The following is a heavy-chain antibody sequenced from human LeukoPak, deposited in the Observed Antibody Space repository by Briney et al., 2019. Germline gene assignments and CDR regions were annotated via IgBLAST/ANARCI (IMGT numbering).Heavy chain of an antibody. J-gene: IGHJ4*02. Sequence: SETLSLTCAVSGGSISSGGYYWSWIRQPPGKGLEWIGYIYHSGSTYYNPSLKSRVTISVDRSKNQFSLKLSSVTAADTAVYYCASAEVGATIGYWGQGTLVTVSS. CDR3: ASAEVGATIGY. V-gene: IGHV4-30-2*01. CDR2: IYHSGST. CDR1: GGSISSGGYY. D-gene: IGHD1-26*01.